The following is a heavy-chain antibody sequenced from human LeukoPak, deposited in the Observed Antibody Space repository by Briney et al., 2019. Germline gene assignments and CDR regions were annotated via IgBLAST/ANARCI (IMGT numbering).Heavy chain of an antibody. Sequence: SETRSLTCAVYGGSFSGYYWSWIRQPPGKGLEWIGEINHSGSTNYNPSLKSRVTISVDTSKNQFSLKLSSVTAADTAVYYCAKELDLGRSFDYWGQGTLVTVSS. CDR1: GGSFSGYY. CDR2: INHSGST. CDR3: AKELDLGRSFDY. V-gene: IGHV4-34*01. D-gene: IGHD1-7*01. J-gene: IGHJ4*02.